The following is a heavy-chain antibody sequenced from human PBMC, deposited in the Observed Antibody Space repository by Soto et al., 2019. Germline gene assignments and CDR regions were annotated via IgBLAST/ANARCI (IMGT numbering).Heavy chain of an antibody. D-gene: IGHD3-22*01. V-gene: IGHV1-69*01. CDR2: IIPIFGTA. CDR1: GGTFSSYA. CDR3: ARGVHYDRSAYYYFY. J-gene: IGHJ4*02. Sequence: QVQLVQSGAEVKKPGSSVKVSCKASGGTFSSYAIDWVRQAPGQGLEWMGGIIPIFGTANYAQKFQGRIKITADESTSTAYMELRSLRSEDTAVYYCARGVHYDRSAYYYFYWGQGTLVTVSS.